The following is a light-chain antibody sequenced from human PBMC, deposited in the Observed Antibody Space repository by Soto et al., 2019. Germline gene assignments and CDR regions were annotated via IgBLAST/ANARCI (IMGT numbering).Light chain of an antibody. CDR2: DAY. J-gene: IGKJ5*01. V-gene: IGKV3D-20*02. CDR3: QQRSNWPPFA. Sequence: EIVVTQAPGTLSLSPGERATLSCRASQSVSSSYLAWYQQKPGQAPRLLIYDAYNRATGIPARFSGSGSGTDFTLAISSLEPEDFAVYYCQQRSNWPPFACGQGTRLEIK. CDR1: QSVSSSY.